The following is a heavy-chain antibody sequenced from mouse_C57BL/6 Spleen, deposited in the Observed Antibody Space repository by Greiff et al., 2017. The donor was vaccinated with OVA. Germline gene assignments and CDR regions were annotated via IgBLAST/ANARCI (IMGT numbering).Heavy chain of an antibody. V-gene: IGHV1-64*01. D-gene: IGHD2-4*01. CDR1: GSTFTSYW. CDR3: ARPPYDYDGGYYFDY. CDR2: IHPNSGST. Sequence: FSCQHPGSTFTSYWMHWVKQRPGQGLEWIGMIHPNSGSTNYNEKFKSKATLTVDKSSRTAYMQLSSLTSEDSAVYYCARPPYDYDGGYYFDYWGQGTTLTVSS. J-gene: IGHJ2*01.